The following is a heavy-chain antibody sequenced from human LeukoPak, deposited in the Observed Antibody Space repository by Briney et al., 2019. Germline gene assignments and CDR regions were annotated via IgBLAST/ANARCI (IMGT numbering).Heavy chain of an antibody. J-gene: IGHJ6*03. CDR2: FDPEDGET. CDR1: GYTLTELS. V-gene: IGHV1-24*01. D-gene: IGHD6-6*01. CDR3: ATVSVIAARSYYYYYMDV. Sequence: ASVKVSCKVSGYTLTELSMHWVRQAPGKGLEWMGGFDPEDGETIYAQKFQGRVTMTEDTSTDTAYMELSSLRSEDTAVYYCATVSVIAARSYYYYYMDVWGKGTTATVSS.